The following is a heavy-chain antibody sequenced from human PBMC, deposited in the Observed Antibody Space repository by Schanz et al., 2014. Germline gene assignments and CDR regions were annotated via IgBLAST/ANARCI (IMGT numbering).Heavy chain of an antibody. CDR2: IYGGST. CDR1: GFTVSSHY. J-gene: IGHJ4*02. Sequence: EVQLVESGGGLVQPGGSLRLSCAASGFTVSSHYMSWVRQAPGKRLEWVSFIYGGSTYYTDSMKSRFTISRDNSKNTLYLQMNSLRAEDTAVYYCARTTNPFNFDSWPYLDDWGQGTLVTVSS. D-gene: IGHD3-9*01. CDR3: ARTTNPFNFDSWPYLDD. V-gene: IGHV3-66*01.